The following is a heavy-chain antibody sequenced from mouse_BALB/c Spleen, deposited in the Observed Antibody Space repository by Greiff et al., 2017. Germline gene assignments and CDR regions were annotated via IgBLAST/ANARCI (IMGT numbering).Heavy chain of an antibody. J-gene: IGHJ1*01. Sequence: EVNLVESGGGLVQPGGSMKLSCVASGFTFSNYWMNWVRQSPEKGLEWVAEIRLKSNNYATHYAESVKGRFTISRDDSKSSVYLQMNNLRAEDTGIYYCTRFIYGYSDWYFDVWGAGTTVTVSS. V-gene: IGHV6-6*02. D-gene: IGHD2-2*01. CDR3: TRFIYGYSDWYFDV. CDR1: GFTFSNYW. CDR2: IRLKSNNYAT.